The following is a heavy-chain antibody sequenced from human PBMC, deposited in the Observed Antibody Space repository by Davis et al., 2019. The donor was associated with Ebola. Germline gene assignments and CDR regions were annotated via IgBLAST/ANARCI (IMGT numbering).Heavy chain of an antibody. CDR3: ASFRYSYGRYYFDY. J-gene: IGHJ4*02. Sequence: MPSETLSLTCKVSGGSMESYYWTWIRQPPGKGLEWMGYIYDTGYTTYSPSLKSRVTLSVDTSKNQFSLKLTSVTAADTAVYYCASFRYSYGRYYFDYWGQGTLVTVSS. CDR1: GGSMESYY. D-gene: IGHD5-18*01. CDR2: IYDTGYT. V-gene: IGHV4-59*12.